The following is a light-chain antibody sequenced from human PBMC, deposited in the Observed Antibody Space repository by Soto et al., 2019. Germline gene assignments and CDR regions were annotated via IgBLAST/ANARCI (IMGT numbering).Light chain of an antibody. CDR2: DAS. V-gene: IGKV3-20*01. CDR1: QSVTNSY. J-gene: IGKJ4*01. CDR3: QQYGQSLN. Sequence: EIVLTQSPGTLSLSPGERATLSCRASQSVTNSYLAWYQQKPGQAPRLFIYDASRRATAIPDRFSGSGSGTHFALTISSLQPEHFAVYYCQQYGQSLNIGGRTKVAIK.